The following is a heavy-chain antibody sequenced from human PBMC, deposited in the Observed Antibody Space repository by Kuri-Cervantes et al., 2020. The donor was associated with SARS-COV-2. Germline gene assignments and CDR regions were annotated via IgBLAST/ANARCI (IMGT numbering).Heavy chain of an antibody. Sequence: GESLKISCAASGFTFSSYWMHWVRQAPGKGLEWVAVIWSGGGNKFYADSVKGRFTISRDDSKNTLYLQMNSLSAEDSAVYYCAKDKKITGMGYYYFMDVWGKGTTVTVSS. CDR2: IWSGGGNK. D-gene: IGHD1-20*01. V-gene: IGHV3-30*02. J-gene: IGHJ6*03. CDR3: AKDKKITGMGYYYFMDV. CDR1: GFTFSSYW.